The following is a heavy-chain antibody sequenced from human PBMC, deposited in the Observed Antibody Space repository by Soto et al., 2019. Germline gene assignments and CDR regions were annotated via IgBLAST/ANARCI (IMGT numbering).Heavy chain of an antibody. CDR3: AKDISPVIESGYMDV. Sequence: EVQLVESGGGLVQPGRSLRLSCAASGFTFDDYAMHWVRQAPGKGLEWVSGISWNSGSIGYADSVKGRFTISRDNAKNSLYLQMNSLRAEDTALYYCAKDISPVIESGYMDVWGKGTTVTVSS. CDR2: ISWNSGSI. J-gene: IGHJ6*03. CDR1: GFTFDDYA. V-gene: IGHV3-9*01. D-gene: IGHD3-16*02.